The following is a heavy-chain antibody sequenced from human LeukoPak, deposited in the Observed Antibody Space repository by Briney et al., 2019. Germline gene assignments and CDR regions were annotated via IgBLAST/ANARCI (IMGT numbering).Heavy chain of an antibody. D-gene: IGHD1-1*01. CDR3: ARGDNTHNWGRDY. CDR1: GYTFTAFY. J-gene: IGHJ4*02. V-gene: IGHV1-2*02. Sequence: ASVKVSCKASGYTFTAFYIHWVRQAPGQGLEWMEWINPKSGGTNYAQKLQGRVTMTRDTSISTAFMEVSSLTSDDTAVFYCARGDNTHNWGRDYWGQGTLVTVSS. CDR2: INPKSGGT.